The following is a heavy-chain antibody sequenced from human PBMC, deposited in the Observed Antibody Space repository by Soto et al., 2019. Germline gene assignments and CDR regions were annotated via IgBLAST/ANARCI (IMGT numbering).Heavy chain of an antibody. D-gene: IGHD7-27*01. CDR3: ARDRWGSGMDV. V-gene: IGHV3-48*01. J-gene: IGHJ6*02. CDR1: GFTFSSYS. CDR2: ISSSTI. Sequence: EVQLVESGGGLVLPGGSLRLSCAASGFTFSSYSMNWVRQVPGKGLEWVSYISSSTIYYADSVKGRFTISRDNAKNSLYLQMNSRRAEDTAVYYCARDRWGSGMDVWGQGTTVTVSS.